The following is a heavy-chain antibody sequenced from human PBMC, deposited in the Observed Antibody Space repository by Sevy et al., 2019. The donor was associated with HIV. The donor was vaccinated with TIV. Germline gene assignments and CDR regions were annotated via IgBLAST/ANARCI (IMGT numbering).Heavy chain of an antibody. Sequence: GGSLRLSCAASEFTFNSYAMSWVRQAPGKGLEWVSSISGSGRYTYYADSVEGRFTISRDNSKNTRYVQMNSLRAEDTAFYYCAKGFCSGGTCPSDYYYYGMDVWGQGTTVTVSS. CDR3: AKGFCSGGTCPSDYYYYGMDV. D-gene: IGHD2-15*01. J-gene: IGHJ6*02. CDR1: EFTFNSYA. CDR2: ISGSGRYT. V-gene: IGHV3-23*01.